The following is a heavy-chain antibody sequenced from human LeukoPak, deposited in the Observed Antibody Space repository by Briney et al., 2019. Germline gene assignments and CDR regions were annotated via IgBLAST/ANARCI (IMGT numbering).Heavy chain of an antibody. Sequence: GGSLRLSCAASGFTFSSYSMNWVRQAPGKGLEWVSSISSSSSYIYYADSVRGRFTISRDNSKNTLYLQMNSLRAEDTAVYYCARDLRYDSSGFELWGQGTLVTVSS. CDR1: GFTFSSYS. CDR3: ARDLRYDSSGFEL. D-gene: IGHD3-22*01. CDR2: ISSSSSYI. J-gene: IGHJ4*02. V-gene: IGHV3-21*01.